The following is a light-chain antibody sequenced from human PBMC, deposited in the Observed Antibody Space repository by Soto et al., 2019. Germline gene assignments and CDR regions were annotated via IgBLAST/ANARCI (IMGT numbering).Light chain of an antibody. CDR2: EVS. CDR1: SSDFGGYNY. J-gene: IGLJ1*01. V-gene: IGLV2-14*01. Sequence: QSALTQPASVSGSPGQSITISCTGTSSDFGGYNYVSWYQQHPGKVPKLIIYEVSNRPSGVSNRFSGSKSGNTASLTISGLQAEDEADYYCSSHTRSTSLWVFGTGTKLTVL. CDR3: SSHTRSTSLWV.